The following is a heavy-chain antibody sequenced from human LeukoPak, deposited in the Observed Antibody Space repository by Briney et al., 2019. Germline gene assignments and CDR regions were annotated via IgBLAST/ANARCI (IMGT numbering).Heavy chain of an antibody. D-gene: IGHD3-3*01. J-gene: IGHJ4*02. CDR3: ARDRGDYDFWSGSPIDS. CDR2: ISSSSSYT. V-gene: IGHV3-11*06. Sequence: NPGGSLRLSCAASGFTFSDYNMRWIRQAPGKGLEWVSYISSSSSYTNYADSVKGRFTISRDNAKKSLYLQMSGLRAEDSAIYYCARDRGDYDFWSGSPIDSWGQGTLVTVSS. CDR1: GFTFSDYN.